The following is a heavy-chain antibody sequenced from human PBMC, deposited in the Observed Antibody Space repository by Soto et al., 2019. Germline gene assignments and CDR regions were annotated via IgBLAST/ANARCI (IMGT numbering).Heavy chain of an antibody. CDR2: IYYSGST. D-gene: IGHD3-10*01. Sequence: SETLSLTCTVSGGSISSSSYYWGWIRQPPGKGLEWIGSIYYSGSTYYNPSLKSRVTISVDTSKNQFSLKLSSVTAADTAVYYCARLKSGWRDNWFDPWGQGTLVTVSS. CDR1: GGSISSSSYY. J-gene: IGHJ5*02. CDR3: ARLKSGWRDNWFDP. V-gene: IGHV4-39*01.